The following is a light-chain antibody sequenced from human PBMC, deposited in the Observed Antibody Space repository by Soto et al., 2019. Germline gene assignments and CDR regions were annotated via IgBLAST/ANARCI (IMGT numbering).Light chain of an antibody. Sequence: EIVLTQSPSTLSVSPGERVTLSCRASQGIGSTLAWYRQQPGQAPGLLIYDSYIRATGVPARFSGTRSGTEFTLTISSLQSEDFAVYYCQQYNNWPGTFGQGTKVDIK. CDR3: QQYNNWPGT. V-gene: IGKV3-15*01. CDR2: DSY. CDR1: QGIGST. J-gene: IGKJ1*01.